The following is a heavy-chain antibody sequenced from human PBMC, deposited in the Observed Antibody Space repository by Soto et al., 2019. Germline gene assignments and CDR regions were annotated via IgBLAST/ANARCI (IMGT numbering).Heavy chain of an antibody. J-gene: IGHJ5*02. CDR2: ISGSGGST. CDR3: AKDMRFGELLAKNWFDP. V-gene: IGHV3-23*01. CDR1: GFTFSSYA. Sequence: GGSLRLSCAASGFTFSSYAMSWVRQAPGKGLEWVSAISGSGGSTYYADSVKGRFTISRDNSKNTLYLQMNSLRAEDTAVYYCAKDMRFGELLAKNWFDPWGQGTLVTVSS. D-gene: IGHD3-10*01.